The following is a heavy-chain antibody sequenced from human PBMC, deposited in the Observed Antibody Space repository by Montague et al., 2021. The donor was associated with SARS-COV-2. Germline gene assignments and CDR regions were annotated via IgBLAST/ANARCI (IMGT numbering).Heavy chain of an antibody. CDR3: ARGRVDTTMILVVFTGAAHYFDS. J-gene: IGHJ4*02. Sequence: SETLSLTCTVSGGSISSYYWTWIRQPPGKGLEWIGYIYYTGSTNYNPSLESRVTISVDTSKNQFSLRLSSVTAADTAVYYCARGRVDTTMILVVFTGAAHYFDSWGQETLVSVSS. CDR2: IYYTGST. D-gene: IGHD3-22*01. V-gene: IGHV4-59*12. CDR1: GGSISSYY.